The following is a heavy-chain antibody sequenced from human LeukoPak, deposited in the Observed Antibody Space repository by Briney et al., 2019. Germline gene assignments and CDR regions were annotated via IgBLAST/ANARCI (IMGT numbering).Heavy chain of an antibody. V-gene: IGHV1-2*02. CDR3: ARERRYGGNSGLSDY. D-gene: IGHD2-21*02. CDR1: GYTFTGYY. Sequence: ASVTVSCKASGYTFTGYYMHWVRQAPGQGLEWMGWINPNSGGTNYAQKFQGRVTMTRDTSISTAYMELSRLRSDDTAVYYCARERRYGGNSGLSDYWGQGTLVTVSS. CDR2: INPNSGGT. J-gene: IGHJ4*02.